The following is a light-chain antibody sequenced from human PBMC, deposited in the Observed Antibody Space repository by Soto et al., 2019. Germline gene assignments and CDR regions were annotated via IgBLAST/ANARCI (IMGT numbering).Light chain of an antibody. CDR3: CSLTTSHTYV. V-gene: IGLV2-14*03. Sequence: QSVLTQPPSVSAAPGQKVTISCSGSSSNIGNSYVSWYQQHPGKAPKLMIYHVTYRPSGVSNRYSGSKSGNSASLTISGLQADDEADYYCCSLTTSHTYVFGSGTKLTVL. J-gene: IGLJ1*01. CDR2: HVT. CDR1: SSNIGNSY.